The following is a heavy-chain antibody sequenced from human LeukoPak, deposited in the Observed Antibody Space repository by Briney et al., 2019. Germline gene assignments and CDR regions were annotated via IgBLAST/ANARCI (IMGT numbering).Heavy chain of an antibody. V-gene: IGHV3-43*02. CDR2: ISGDGYST. Sequence: GGSLRLSCAASGFTFSSYWMHWVRQAPGKGLEWVSLISGDGYSTYYADSVKGRFTISRDNSKNSLYLQMNSLRTEDTALYYCAKSRGGPTMVRGVTSATDVYGMDVWGQGTTVTVSS. D-gene: IGHD3-10*01. J-gene: IGHJ6*02. CDR1: GFTFSSYW. CDR3: AKSRGGPTMVRGVTSATDVYGMDV.